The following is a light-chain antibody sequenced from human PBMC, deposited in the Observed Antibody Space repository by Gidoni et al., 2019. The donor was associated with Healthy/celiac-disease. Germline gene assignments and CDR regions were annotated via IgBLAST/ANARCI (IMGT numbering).Light chain of an antibody. J-gene: IGKJ2*01. CDR3: QQSYSTPRT. CDR1: QSISSY. Sequence: DIQMNQSPSSLSASVGERVTITCRASQSISSYLNWYQQKPGKAPNLLIYAASSLQSGVPSRFSGSGSGTDFTLTISSLQPEDFATYYCQQSYSTPRTFGQGTKLEIK. V-gene: IGKV1-39*01. CDR2: AAS.